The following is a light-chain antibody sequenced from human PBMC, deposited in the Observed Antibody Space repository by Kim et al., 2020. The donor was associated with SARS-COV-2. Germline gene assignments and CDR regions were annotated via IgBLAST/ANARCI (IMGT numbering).Light chain of an antibody. Sequence: SSELTQPPSVSVSPGQTASITCSGHKLENKYACWYQQKPGQSPVLLIYQDTKRPSGIPERFSGSNSGNTATLTISGTQALDEADYFCQAWDTATAIFGGGTQLTVL. CDR3: QAWDTATAI. J-gene: IGLJ2*01. V-gene: IGLV3-1*01. CDR1: KLENKY. CDR2: QDT.